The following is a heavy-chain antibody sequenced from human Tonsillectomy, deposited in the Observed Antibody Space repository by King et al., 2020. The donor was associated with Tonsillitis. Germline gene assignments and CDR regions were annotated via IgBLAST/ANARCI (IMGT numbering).Heavy chain of an antibody. D-gene: IGHD1-26*01. CDR1: GGSISSSNW. J-gene: IGHJ5*02. V-gene: IGHV4-4*02. Sequence: QLQLQESGPGLVKPSGTLSLTCAVSGGSISSSNWWSWLRPPPGKGLEWIGEIYHSGSTNYNPSLKSRVTISVDKSKNQFSLKLRSVTAADTAVYYCAGDPSSGIDDWFDPWGQGTLVTVSS. CDR3: AGDPSSGIDDWFDP. CDR2: IYHSGST.